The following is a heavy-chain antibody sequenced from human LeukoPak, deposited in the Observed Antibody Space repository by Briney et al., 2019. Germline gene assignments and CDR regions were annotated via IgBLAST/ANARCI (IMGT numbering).Heavy chain of an antibody. CDR1: GGTFSSYA. CDR2: IIPIFGTA. CDR3: ARDTTTRPYYGMDV. V-gene: IGHV1-69*06. Sequence: SVKVSCKASGGTFSSYAISWVRQAPGQGLEWMGGIIPIFGTANYAQKLQGRVTITADRSTSTAYMELSSLRSGDTAIYYCARDTTTRPYYGMDVWGKGTTVTVSS. D-gene: IGHD1-14*01. J-gene: IGHJ6*04.